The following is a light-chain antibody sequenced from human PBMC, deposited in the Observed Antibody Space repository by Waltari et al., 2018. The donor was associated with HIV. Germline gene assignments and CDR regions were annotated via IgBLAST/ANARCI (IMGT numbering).Light chain of an antibody. J-gene: IGLJ2*01. CDR1: SSDIGLYNF. V-gene: IGLV2-8*01. Sequence: QSALTQLPSASGSPGQSVTISCAGTSSDIGLYNFAPWYQHHPGKAPKLMISDVSRRPSGVPDRFSGSKSGNTASLTVSGLQADDEATYYCFSYAGNNFLLFGGGTKLTVL. CDR2: DVS. CDR3: FSYAGNNFLL.